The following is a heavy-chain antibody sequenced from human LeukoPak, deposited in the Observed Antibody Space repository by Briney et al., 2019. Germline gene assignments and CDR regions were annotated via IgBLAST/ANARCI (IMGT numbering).Heavy chain of an antibody. D-gene: IGHD3-22*01. V-gene: IGHV5-51*01. CDR2: IYPGDSDT. J-gene: IGHJ4*02. Sequence: GESLKISFKGSGYSFTSYWIGWVRQMPGKGLEWMGIIYPGDSDTRYSPSFQGQVTISADKSISTAYLQWSSLKASDTAMYYCARHQTYYYDSSGYGYPQESDYWGQGTLVTVSS. CDR3: ARHQTYYYDSSGYGYPQESDY. CDR1: GYSFTSYW.